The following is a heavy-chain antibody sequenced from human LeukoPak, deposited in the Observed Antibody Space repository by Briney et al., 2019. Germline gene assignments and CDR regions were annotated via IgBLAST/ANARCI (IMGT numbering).Heavy chain of an antibody. V-gene: IGHV3-30-3*01. J-gene: IGHJ4*02. D-gene: IGHD3-16*02. CDR1: GFTFSSYA. CDR3: ARAVITFGGVIVIPLDY. CDR2: ISYDGSNK. Sequence: GGSLRLSCAASGFTFSSYAMHWVRQAPGKGLEWVAVISYDGSNKYYADSVKGRFTISRDNAKNSLYLQMNSLRAEDTAVYYCARAVITFGGVIVIPLDYWGQGTLVTVSS.